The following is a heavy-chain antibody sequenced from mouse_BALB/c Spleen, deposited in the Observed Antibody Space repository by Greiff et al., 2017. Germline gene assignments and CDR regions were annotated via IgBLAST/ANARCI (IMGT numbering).Heavy chain of an antibody. Sequence: VQLKESGAELVKPGASVKLSCTASGFNIKDTYMHWVKQRPEQGLEWIGRIDPANGNTKYDPKFQGKATITADTSSNTAYLQLSSLTSEDTAVYYCARWEKLLRYRFAYWGQGTLVTVSA. CDR2: IDPANGNT. CDR3: ARWEKLLRYRFAY. CDR1: GFNIKDTY. D-gene: IGHD1-1*01. J-gene: IGHJ3*01. V-gene: IGHV14-3*02.